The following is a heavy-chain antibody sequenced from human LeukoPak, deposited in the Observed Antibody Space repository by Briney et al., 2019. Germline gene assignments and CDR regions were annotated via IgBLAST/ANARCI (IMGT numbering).Heavy chain of an antibody. V-gene: IGHV3-23*01. Sequence: PGGSLRLSCAASGFTFSSYAMSWVRQAPGKGLEWVSAISGSGGSTYYADSVKGRFTISRDNAKNSLYLQMNSLRAEDTAVYYCAREIDLVMYSSSSVDYYYGMDVWGQGTTVTVSS. J-gene: IGHJ6*02. CDR1: GFTFSSYA. CDR2: ISGSGGST. CDR3: AREIDLVMYSSSSVDYYYGMDV. D-gene: IGHD6-6*01.